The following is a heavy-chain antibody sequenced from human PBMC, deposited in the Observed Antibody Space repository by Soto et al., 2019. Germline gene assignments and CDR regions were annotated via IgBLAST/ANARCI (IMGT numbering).Heavy chain of an antibody. D-gene: IGHD6-25*01. CDR3: ARAVCGCVDF. CDR2: SNPNNGGT. J-gene: IGHJ4*02. CDR1: GYPFTGYY. V-gene: IGHV1-2*02. Sequence: QVHLVQSGAEVRKPGASVKVSCKASGYPFTGYYLHWGRQAPGQGLEWMGWSNPNNGGTHCAQKFQGRVTMARGTSISTTYMELGGLWCDDTAVSYSARAVCGCVDFWGQGSRVTVSS.